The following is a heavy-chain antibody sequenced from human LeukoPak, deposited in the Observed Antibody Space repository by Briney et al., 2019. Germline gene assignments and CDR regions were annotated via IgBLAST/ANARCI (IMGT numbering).Heavy chain of an antibody. J-gene: IGHJ4*02. D-gene: IGHD5-18*01. CDR2: IFPSGGEI. CDR1: GFTFSTFA. V-gene: IGHV3-23*01. CDR3: ATYRQVLLPFES. Sequence: GGSLRLSCAASGFTFSTFAMIWVRQPPGRGLEWVSSIFPSGGEIHYADSVRGRFTISRDNSKSTLSLQMSSLRAEDTAIYYCATYRQVLLPFESWGQGTLVTVSS.